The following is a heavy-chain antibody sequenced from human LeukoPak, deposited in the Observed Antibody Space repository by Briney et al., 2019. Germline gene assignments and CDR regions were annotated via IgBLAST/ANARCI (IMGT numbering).Heavy chain of an antibody. J-gene: IGHJ4*02. CDR2: ISSGGSVM. CDR3: TRDLEY. V-gene: IGHV3-48*01. Sequence: GGSLRLSCGASGYTLSDYTKNGVRQAPGKGPEWISYISSGGSVMHYADSVKGRFTISRDNVENSLYLQMNSLRVEDTAVYYCTRDLEYWGPGVLVTVSS. CDR1: GYTLSDYT.